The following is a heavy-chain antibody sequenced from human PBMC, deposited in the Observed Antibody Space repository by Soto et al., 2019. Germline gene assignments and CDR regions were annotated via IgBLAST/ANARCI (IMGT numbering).Heavy chain of an antibody. CDR3: TTEEYSSSPVRAFDI. Sequence: PGGSLRLSCAASGFTFSNAWMNWVRQAPGKGLEWVGRIKSKTDGGTTDYAAPVKGRFTISRDDSKNTLYLQMNSLKTEDTAVYYCTTEEYSSSPVRAFDIWGQGTMVTVSS. D-gene: IGHD6-6*01. CDR1: GFTFSNAW. J-gene: IGHJ3*02. CDR2: IKSKTDGGTT. V-gene: IGHV3-15*07.